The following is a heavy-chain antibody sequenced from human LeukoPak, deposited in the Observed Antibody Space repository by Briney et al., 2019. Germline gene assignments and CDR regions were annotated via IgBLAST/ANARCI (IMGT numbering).Heavy chain of an antibody. CDR2: ISSSSSYI. Sequence: GGSLRLSCAASGFTFSSYSMNWVRQAPGKGLEWVSSISSSSSYIYYADSVKGRFTISRDNAKNSLYLQMNSLRAEDTAVYYCARDWVNYGGNSEFEAFDIWGQGTMVTVSS. CDR3: ARDWVNYGGNSEFEAFDI. CDR1: GFTFSSYS. D-gene: IGHD4-23*01. J-gene: IGHJ3*02. V-gene: IGHV3-21*01.